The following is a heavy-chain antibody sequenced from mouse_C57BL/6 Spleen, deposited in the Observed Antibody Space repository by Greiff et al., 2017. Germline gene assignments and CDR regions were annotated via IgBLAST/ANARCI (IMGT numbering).Heavy chain of an antibody. V-gene: IGHV3-6*01. CDR2: ISYDGSN. CDR1: GYSITSGYY. D-gene: IGHD2-3*01. J-gene: IGHJ3*01. CDR3: ASDGYSWFAY. Sequence: EVKLVESGPGLVKPSQSLSLTCSVTGYSITSGYYWNWIRQFPGNKLEWMGYISYDGSNNYNPSLKNRISITRDTSKNQFFLKLNSVTTEDTATYYCASDGYSWFAYWGQGTLVTVSA.